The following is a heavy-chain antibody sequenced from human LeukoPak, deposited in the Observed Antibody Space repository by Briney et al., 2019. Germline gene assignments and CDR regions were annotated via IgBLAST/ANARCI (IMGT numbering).Heavy chain of an antibody. V-gene: IGHV3-66*01. Sequence: GGSLRLSCAASGFTVSSNYMSWVRQAPGKGLEWVSVIYSGGSTYYADSVKGRFTISRDNSKNTLYLQMNSLRAEDTAVYYCASCGGRGVMGDVKGRDYGMDVWGQGPTVTVPS. CDR3: ASCGGRGVMGDVKGRDYGMDV. D-gene: IGHD3-10*01. J-gene: IGHJ6*02. CDR1: GFTVSSNY. CDR2: IYSGGST.